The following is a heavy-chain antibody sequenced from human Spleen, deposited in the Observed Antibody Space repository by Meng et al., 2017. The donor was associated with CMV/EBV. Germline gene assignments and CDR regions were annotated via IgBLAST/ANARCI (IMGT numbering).Heavy chain of an antibody. CDR2: ISSSGSTI. Sequence: GESLKISCAASGFTFSSYEMNWVRQAPGKGLEWVSYISSSGSTIYYADSVKGRFTISRDNAKNSLYLQMDSLTPEDTAAYFCARGDGHRNGAFDIWGQGTVVTVSS. J-gene: IGHJ3*02. D-gene: IGHD5-24*01. V-gene: IGHV3-48*03. CDR3: ARGDGHRNGAFDI. CDR1: GFTFSSYE.